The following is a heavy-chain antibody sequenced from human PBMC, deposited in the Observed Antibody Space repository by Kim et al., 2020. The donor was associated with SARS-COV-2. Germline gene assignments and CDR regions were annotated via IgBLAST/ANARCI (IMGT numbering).Heavy chain of an antibody. CDR2: T. J-gene: IGHJ4*02. V-gene: IGHV1-18*01. D-gene: IGHD1-20*01. Sequence: THYAQRLKGRLTMTTDTSTSTVYMELRSLRSDDTAIYYCARSGPSITGFDYWGQGTLVTVSS. CDR3: ARSGPSITGFDY.